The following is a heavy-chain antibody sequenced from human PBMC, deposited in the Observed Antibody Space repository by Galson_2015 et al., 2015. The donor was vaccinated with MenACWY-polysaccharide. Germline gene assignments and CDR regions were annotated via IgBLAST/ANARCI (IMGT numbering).Heavy chain of an antibody. CDR2: ISFGSSTI. Sequence: SLRLSCAASGFTFSSYNMNWVRQAPGKGLEWVSYISFGSSTIYYADSVKGRFTITRDIDKTSLYLLMNRLSVEDTAVYYCARIEGSCYGMDVWGQGTPVTVSS. CDR3: ARIEGSCYGMDV. CDR1: GFTFSSYN. V-gene: IGHV3-48*01. J-gene: IGHJ6*02.